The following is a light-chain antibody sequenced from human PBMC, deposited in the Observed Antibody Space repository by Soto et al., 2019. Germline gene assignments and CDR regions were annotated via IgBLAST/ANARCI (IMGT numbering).Light chain of an antibody. Sequence: QSALTQPASVSGSPGQSITISCTGTSSDVGNYNYVSWYQQHPGKAPKLMIYEVSYRPSGVSDRFSGSKSGNTASLTISGLQTEDEADYYCGSYSSTTTLYVFGTGTKVTVL. CDR1: SSDVGNYNY. V-gene: IGLV2-14*01. CDR3: GSYSSTTTLYV. CDR2: EVS. J-gene: IGLJ1*01.